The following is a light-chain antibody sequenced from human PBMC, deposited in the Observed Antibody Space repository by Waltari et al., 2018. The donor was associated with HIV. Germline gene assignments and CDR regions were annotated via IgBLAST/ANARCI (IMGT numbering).Light chain of an antibody. CDR3: QQYNSYSRT. Sequence: DIQMTQSPSTLSASVGDRVTITCRASQSISSWLARYQQKPGKAPKLLIYKASSLESGVPSRFSGSGSGTEFTLTISSPQPDDFATYYCQQYNSYSRTFGQGTKVEIK. CDR2: KAS. CDR1: QSISSW. V-gene: IGKV1-5*03. J-gene: IGKJ1*01.